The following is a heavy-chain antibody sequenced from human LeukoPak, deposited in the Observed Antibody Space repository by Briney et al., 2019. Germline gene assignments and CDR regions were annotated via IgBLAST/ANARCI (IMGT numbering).Heavy chain of an antibody. CDR2: IYPGDSDT. CDR1: GYSFTSYW. D-gene: IGHD2-2*01. Sequence: GGSLRLSCKGSGYSFTSYWIGWVRQMPGKGLEWMGIIYPGDSDTRYSPSFQGQVTISADKSIRTAYLQWSSLKASDTAMYYCARYYCSSTSCYGFDYWGQGTLVTVSS. CDR3: ARYYCSSTSCYGFDY. J-gene: IGHJ4*02. V-gene: IGHV5-51*01.